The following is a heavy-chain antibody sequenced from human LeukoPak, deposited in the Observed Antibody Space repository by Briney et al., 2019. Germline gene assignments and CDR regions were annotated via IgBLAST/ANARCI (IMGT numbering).Heavy chain of an antibody. CDR3: ARGPGYCSGGRCYGYFDY. D-gene: IGHD2-15*01. Sequence: GGSLRLSCAASGFTFSSYGMHWVRQAPGKGLEWVAFIRYDGSNKYYADSVKGRFTISRDNSNDTLYLQMNSLRAEDTAVYYCARGPGYCSGGRCYGYFDYWGQGTLVTVSS. CDR2: IRYDGSNK. CDR1: GFTFSSYG. J-gene: IGHJ4*02. V-gene: IGHV3-30*02.